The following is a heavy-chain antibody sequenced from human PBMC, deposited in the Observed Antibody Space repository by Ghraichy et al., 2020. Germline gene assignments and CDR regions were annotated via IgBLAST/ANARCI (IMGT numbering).Heavy chain of an antibody. V-gene: IGHV3-23*01. Sequence: GESLNISCEASGFTFSSYAMSWVRQTPGKGLEWVSGISGSGDSTYYADSVKGRFTISRDNSKNTLYLQMNSLRAEDTAVYYCAKGIAAGTTTISYFYNGLDVWGHGTTVTVPS. J-gene: IGHJ6*02. CDR3: AKGIAAGTTTISYFYNGLDV. D-gene: IGHD6-13*01. CDR1: GFTFSSYA. CDR2: ISGSGDST.